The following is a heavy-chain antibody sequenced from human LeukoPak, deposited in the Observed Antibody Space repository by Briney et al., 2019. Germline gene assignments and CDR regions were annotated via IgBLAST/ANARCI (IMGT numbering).Heavy chain of an antibody. CDR1: GYNFSIYW. CDR2: VYPGDSDT. Sequence: GGALKIFCQGSGYNFSIYWIGWGRPIPGQNLEWMGTVYPGDSDTRYSPSFQGQVTFSVDKSINTAYLQWNNLRASDTAFYYCTRLVASDYIDYWGQGTLVTVSS. J-gene: IGHJ4*02. D-gene: IGHD5-12*01. CDR3: TRLVASDYIDY. V-gene: IGHV5-51*01.